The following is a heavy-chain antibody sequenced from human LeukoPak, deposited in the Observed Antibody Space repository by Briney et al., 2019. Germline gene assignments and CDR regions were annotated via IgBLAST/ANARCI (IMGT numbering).Heavy chain of an antibody. CDR2: ISYDGSNK. V-gene: IGHV3-30-3*01. J-gene: IGHJ6*02. D-gene: IGHD6-19*01. Sequence: GGSLRLSCAASGFTFSSYAMHWVRQAPGKGLERVAVISYDGSNKYYADSVRGRFTISRDNSKNTLYLQMNSLRAEDTAVYYCARVYKAVAGDYYGMDVWGQGTTVTVSS. CDR3: ARVYKAVAGDYYGMDV. CDR1: GFTFSSYA.